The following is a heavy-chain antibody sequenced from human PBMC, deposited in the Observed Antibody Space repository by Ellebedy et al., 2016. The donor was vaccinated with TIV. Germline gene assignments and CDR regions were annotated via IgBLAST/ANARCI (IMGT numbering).Heavy chain of an antibody. CDR1: GYTFTSYD. CDR2: MNPNSGNT. J-gene: IGHJ5*02. D-gene: IGHD3-3*01. CDR3: ARGHGPGFLEWLRGLGDWFDP. Sequence: ASVKVSCXASGYTFTSYDINWVRQATGQGLEWMGWMNPNSGNTGYAQKFQGRVTMTRNTSISTAYMELSSLRSEDTAVYYCARGHGPGFLEWLRGLGDWFDPWGQGTLVTVSS. V-gene: IGHV1-8*01.